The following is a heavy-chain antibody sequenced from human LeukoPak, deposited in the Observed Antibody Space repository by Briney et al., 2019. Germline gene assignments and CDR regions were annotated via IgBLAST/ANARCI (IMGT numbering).Heavy chain of an antibody. J-gene: IGHJ5*02. CDR2: ISPSGGST. D-gene: IGHD1-26*01. CDR3: ARGSTGATALYNWFDP. Sequence: ASVKVSCKASGYTFTSYYMHWVRQAPGQGLEWMGIISPSGGSTSYAQKFQGRVSMTRDTSTSTVYMELSSLRSEDTAVYYCARGSTGATALYNWFDPWGQGTLVTVSS. CDR1: GYTFTSYY. V-gene: IGHV1-46*01.